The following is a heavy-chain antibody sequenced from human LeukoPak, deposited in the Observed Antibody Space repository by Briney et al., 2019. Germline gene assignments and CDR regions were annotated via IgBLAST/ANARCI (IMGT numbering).Heavy chain of an antibody. CDR3: ASCGFSAVQIDY. CDR1: GGSISSGDYY. D-gene: IGHD1-1*01. CDR2: IYYSGST. Sequence: SQTLSLTCTVSGGSISSGDYYWSWIRQPPGKGLEWIGYIYYSGSTYYNPSLKSRVTISVDTSKNQFSLKLSSVTAADTAVYYCASCGFSAVQIDYWGQGTLVTVSS. V-gene: IGHV4-30-4*01. J-gene: IGHJ4*02.